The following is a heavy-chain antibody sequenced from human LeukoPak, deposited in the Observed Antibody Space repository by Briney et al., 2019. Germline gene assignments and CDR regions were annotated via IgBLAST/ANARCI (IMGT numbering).Heavy chain of an antibody. J-gene: IGHJ6*03. CDR2: INPNSGGT. CDR1: GYTFTGYY. Sequence: ASVKVSCKASGYTFTGYYMHWVRQAPGQGLEWMGWINPNSGGTNYAQKFQGRVTMTRDTSISTAYMELSRLRSDDTAVYYCATSIMYQLPIRNYYYYYMDVWGKGTTVTISS. CDR3: ATSIMYQLPIRNYYYYYMDV. V-gene: IGHV1-2*02. D-gene: IGHD2-2*01.